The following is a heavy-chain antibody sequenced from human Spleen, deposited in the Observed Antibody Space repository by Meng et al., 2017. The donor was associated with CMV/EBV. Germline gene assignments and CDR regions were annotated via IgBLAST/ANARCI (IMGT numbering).Heavy chain of an antibody. CDR1: FTFSSYS. Sequence: FTFSSYSMNWVRQAPGKGLEWVSSISSSSSYIYYADSVKGRFTISRDNAKNSLYLQMNSLRAEDTAVYYCARVGYCSGGSCYSFDYWGQGTLVTVSS. D-gene: IGHD2-15*01. CDR3: ARVGYCSGGSCYSFDY. J-gene: IGHJ4*02. V-gene: IGHV3-21*01. CDR2: ISSSSSYI.